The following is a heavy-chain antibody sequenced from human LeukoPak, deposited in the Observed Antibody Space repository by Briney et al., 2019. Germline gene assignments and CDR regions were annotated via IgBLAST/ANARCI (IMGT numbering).Heavy chain of an antibody. D-gene: IGHD6-13*01. Sequence: SETLSLTCTVSDGSISSYYWSWIRQPPGKGLAGIAFIYYTGSTDYNPSPKSRVTISVDTSKKQFSLNLSSVTAADTAVYYCARGVVAALWAFDMWGQGTMVTVSS. CDR2: IYYTGST. V-gene: IGHV4-59*01. J-gene: IGHJ3*02. CDR1: DGSISSYY. CDR3: ARGVVAALWAFDM.